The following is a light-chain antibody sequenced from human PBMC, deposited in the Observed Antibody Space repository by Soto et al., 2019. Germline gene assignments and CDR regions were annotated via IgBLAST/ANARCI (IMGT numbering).Light chain of an antibody. CDR2: GVS. CDR1: QSVSSN. J-gene: IGKJ1*01. Sequence: EIVMTQSPATLSVSPGERATLSCRASQSVSSNLAWYQQKPGQAPRLLIYGVSTRATGIPARFSGSGSGTEFTLTISSLKSEDFEVYYCQQYNNWPPWTFGQGTKVEIK. CDR3: QQYNNWPPWT. V-gene: IGKV3-15*01.